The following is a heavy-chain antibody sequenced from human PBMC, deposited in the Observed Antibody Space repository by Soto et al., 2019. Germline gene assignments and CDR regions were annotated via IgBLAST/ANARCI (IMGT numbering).Heavy chain of an antibody. V-gene: IGHV4-59*01. D-gene: IGHD6-13*01. J-gene: IGHJ4*02. CDR1: GGSISSYY. CDR3: ARADSSSRRGGFDY. CDR2: IYYSGST. Sequence: QVQLQESGPGLVKPSETLSLTCTVSGGSISSYYWSWIRQPPGKGLEWIGYIYYSGSTNYNPSLKSRVTISVDTPKNQFSLKLSSVTAADTAVYYCARADSSSRRGGFDYWGQGTLVTVSS.